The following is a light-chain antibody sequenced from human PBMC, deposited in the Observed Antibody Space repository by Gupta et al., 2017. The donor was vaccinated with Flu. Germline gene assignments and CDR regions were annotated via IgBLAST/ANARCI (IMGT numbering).Light chain of an antibody. CDR3: QQYGSSIT. Sequence: EIVLTQSPGTLSLSPGKRATLTCRASQIVSSSYLAWYQQKPGQAPRLLIYGAFSRATGIPDRFSGSGSGTDCTLTISRLDPEDFEVYYCQQYGSSITFGQGTRLEIK. CDR1: QIVSSSY. CDR2: GAF. J-gene: IGKJ5*01. V-gene: IGKV3-20*01.